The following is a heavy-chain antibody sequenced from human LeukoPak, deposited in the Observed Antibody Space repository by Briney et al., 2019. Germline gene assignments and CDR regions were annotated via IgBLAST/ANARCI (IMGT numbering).Heavy chain of an antibody. V-gene: IGHV3-30*03. CDR2: ISYDGSNK. J-gene: IGHJ4*02. CDR3: AGDSSGWYGEYFDY. Sequence: GGSLRLSCAASGFTFSSYGMHWVRQAPGKGLEWVAVISYDGSNKYYADSVKGRFTISRDNSKNTLYLQMNSLRAEDTAVYSCAGDSSGWYGEYFDYWGQGTLVTVSP. CDR1: GFTFSSYG. D-gene: IGHD6-19*01.